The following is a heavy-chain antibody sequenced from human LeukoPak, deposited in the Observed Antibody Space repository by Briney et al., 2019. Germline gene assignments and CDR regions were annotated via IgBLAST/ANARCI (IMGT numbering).Heavy chain of an antibody. CDR1: GLTISSNC. D-gene: IGHD3-10*01. J-gene: IGHJ3*02. CDR2: IYSGEVT. Sequence: GGSLRLSCAASGLTISSNCMTWVRQAQGTGLEWVSLIYSGEVTFYADSVKGRFTISRDTSHNTLYLQMNRLRTADTAVYYCARISGGSFDIWGQGTTVTV. V-gene: IGHV3-53*01. CDR3: ARISGGSFDI.